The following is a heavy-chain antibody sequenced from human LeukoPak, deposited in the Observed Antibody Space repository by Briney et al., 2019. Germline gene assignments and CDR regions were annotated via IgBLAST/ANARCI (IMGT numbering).Heavy chain of an antibody. V-gene: IGHV4-39*01. CDR2: IYYSGST. D-gene: IGHD1-7*01. CDR1: GGSISSSSYY. CDR3: ARGRSRYNWNYGAWWFDP. Sequence: SETLSLTCTVSGGSISSSSYYWGWIRQPPGKGLEWIGSIYYSGSTYYNPSLKSRVTISVDTSKNQFSLKLSSVTAADTAVYYCARGRSRYNWNYGAWWFDPWGQGTLVTVSS. J-gene: IGHJ5*02.